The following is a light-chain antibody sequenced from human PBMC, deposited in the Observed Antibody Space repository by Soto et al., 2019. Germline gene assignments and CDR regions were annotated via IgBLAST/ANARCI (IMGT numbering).Light chain of an antibody. V-gene: IGLV2-14*01. J-gene: IGLJ3*02. CDR3: SSYTSSSTRV. CDR2: DVS. Sequence: QSVLTQPASVSGSPGQSITISCTGTSSDVGGFDYVSWYQQHPGKVPKLMVYDVSKRPSGVSNRFSGSKSGNTASLTISGLQAEDEADYYCSSYTSSSTRVFGGGTKLTVL. CDR1: SSDVGGFDY.